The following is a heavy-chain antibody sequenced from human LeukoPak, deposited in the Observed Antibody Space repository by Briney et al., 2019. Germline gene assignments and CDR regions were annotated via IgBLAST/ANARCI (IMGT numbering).Heavy chain of an antibody. CDR3: ARDLGSSGYYFSSYYYMDV. CDR2: ISAYNGNT. CDR1: GYTFTSYG. J-gene: IGHJ6*03. D-gene: IGHD3-22*01. V-gene: IGHV1-18*01. Sequence: ASVKVSCKASGYTFTSYGISWVRQAPGQGLEWIGWISAYNGNTNYAQKLQGRVTMTTDTSTSTAYMELRSLRSDDTAVYYCARDLGSSGYYFSSYYYMDVWGKGTTVTVSS.